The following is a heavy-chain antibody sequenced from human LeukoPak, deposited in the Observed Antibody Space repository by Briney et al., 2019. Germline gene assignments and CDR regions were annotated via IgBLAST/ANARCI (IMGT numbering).Heavy chain of an antibody. CDR2: INHSGST. Sequence: SETLSLTCAVYGGSFSGYYWSWIRQPPGKGLEWIGEINHSGSTNYNPSLKSRVTISVDTSKNQFSLKLSSVTAADTAVYYCAGQWELRYYGMDVWGQGTTVTVSS. CDR1: GGSFSGYY. J-gene: IGHJ6*02. V-gene: IGHV4-34*01. CDR3: AGQWELRYYGMDV. D-gene: IGHD1-26*01.